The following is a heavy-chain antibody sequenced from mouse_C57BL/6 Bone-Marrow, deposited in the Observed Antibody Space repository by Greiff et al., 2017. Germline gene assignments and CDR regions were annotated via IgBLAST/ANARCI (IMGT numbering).Heavy chain of an antibody. CDR3: ARWGGSSYENAMDY. D-gene: IGHD1-1*01. CDR2: IYPRDGSN. V-gene: IGHV1-78*01. Sequence: VKLVESDAELVKPGASVKISCKVSGYTFTDHTIHWMKQRPEQGLEWIGYIYPRDGSNKYNEKFKGKATLTADKSSSTAYMQRNSLTSEDSAVYFCARWGGSSYENAMDYWGQGTSVTVSS. CDR1: GYTFTDHT. J-gene: IGHJ4*01.